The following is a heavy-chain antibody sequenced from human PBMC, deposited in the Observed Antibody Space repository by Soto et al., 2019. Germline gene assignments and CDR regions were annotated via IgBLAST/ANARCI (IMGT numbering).Heavy chain of an antibody. CDR2: IFDSGST. J-gene: IGHJ5*01. CDR1: GGSISSYY. CDR3: ASMIGDPVLSFDS. D-gene: IGHD3-10*02. V-gene: IGHV4-59*01. Sequence: QVQLQESGPGLVKPSETLSLTCTVSGGSISSYYWSWIRQPPGKGLEWIGFIFDSGSTSYNPSLKCRXXISIDTSEYQFSLKLNSVTAADTAVYYCASMIGDPVLSFDSWGQGTLVAVSS.